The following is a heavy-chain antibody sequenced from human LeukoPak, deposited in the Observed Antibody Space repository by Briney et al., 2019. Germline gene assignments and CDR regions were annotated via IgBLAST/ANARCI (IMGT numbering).Heavy chain of an antibody. V-gene: IGHV3-21*01. CDR2: FGTRSTSI. D-gene: IGHD3-16*01. CDR3: ARENDQGFDY. CDR1: GFTLSSYS. Sequence: GGSLRLSCAASGFTLSSYSMNWVRQAPGKGLEWVSSFGTRSTSIYYARSVAGRFIISRDNAKNSLYLQMNSLRAEDTAVYYCARENDQGFDYWGQGTLVTVSS. J-gene: IGHJ4*02.